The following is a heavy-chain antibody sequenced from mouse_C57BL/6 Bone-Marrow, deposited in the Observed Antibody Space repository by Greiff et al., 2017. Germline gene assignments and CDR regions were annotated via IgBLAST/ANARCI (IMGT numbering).Heavy chain of an antibody. D-gene: IGHD1-1*01. CDR1: GYTFTSYW. CDR2: IHPNSGST. J-gene: IGHJ3*01. V-gene: IGHV1-64*01. CDR3: AIAPSIDYYGSWAWFAY. Sequence: QVPLQQPGAELVKPGASVKLSCKASGYTFTSYWMHWVKQRPGQGLEWIGMIHPNSGSTNYNEKFKSKATLTVDQSSSTAYMQLSSLTSEDSAVYYCAIAPSIDYYGSWAWFAYWGQGTLVTVSA.